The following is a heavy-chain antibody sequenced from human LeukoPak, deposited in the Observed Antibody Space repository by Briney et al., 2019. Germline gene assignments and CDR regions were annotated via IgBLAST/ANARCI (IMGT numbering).Heavy chain of an antibody. CDR2: ISWDGGST. Sequence: GGSLRLSCAASGFTFDDYATHWVRQAPGKGLEWVSFISWDGGSTYYADSVKGRFTISRDNSKNSLYLQINNLRAEDTALYYCAKSVAVALPHSMDVWGKGTTVTVSS. J-gene: IGHJ6*03. CDR3: AKSVAVALPHSMDV. V-gene: IGHV3-43D*03. D-gene: IGHD6-19*01. CDR1: GFTFDDYA.